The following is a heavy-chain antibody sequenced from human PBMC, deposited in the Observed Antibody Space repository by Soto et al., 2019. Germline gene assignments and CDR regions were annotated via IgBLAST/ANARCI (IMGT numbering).Heavy chain of an antibody. J-gene: IGHJ5*02. CDR2: INAGNGNT. CDR3: AIHSTGYEDS. CDR1: GYTFTNFG. Sequence: ASVKVSCKASGYTFTNFGISWVRQAPGQGLEWMGWINAGNGNTKYSQKFQGRVTITTDTSASTAYMELSSLRSEDTAMYYCAIHSTGYEDSWGQGTLVTVSS. V-gene: IGHV1-18*01. D-gene: IGHD5-12*01.